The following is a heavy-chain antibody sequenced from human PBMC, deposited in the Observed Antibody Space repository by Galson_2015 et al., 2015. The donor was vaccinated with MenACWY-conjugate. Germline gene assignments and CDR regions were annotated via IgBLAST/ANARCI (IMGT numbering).Heavy chain of an antibody. Sequence: SLRLSCAASGFTFGSYWMHWVRHVPGKGLVWVSRIDRAGSSTSYADSVKGRFTISRDDAKNTLYLQMNSLRAEDTAVFYCARDRKAPTISIPSHWFETWGQRTQDIVSS. CDR1: GFTFGSYW. D-gene: IGHD2-2*01. CDR3: ARDRKAPTISIPSHWFET. CDR2: IDRAGSST. J-gene: IGHJ5*02. V-gene: IGHV3-74*01.